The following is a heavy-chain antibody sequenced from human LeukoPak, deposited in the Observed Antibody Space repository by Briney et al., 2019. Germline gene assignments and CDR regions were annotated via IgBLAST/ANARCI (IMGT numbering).Heavy chain of an antibody. D-gene: IGHD3-10*01. CDR1: GGTLSSYA. CDR3: ARREGTFGTYFDY. V-gene: IGHV1-69*13. CDR2: IIPIFGTA. J-gene: IGHJ4*02. Sequence: SVKVSCKASGGTLSSYAIHWVRQAPGQGLEWMGGIIPIFGTANYAQKFQGRVTIIADESSTTAYMGLSSLRSEDTAVYYCARREGTFGTYFDYWGQGTLVTVSS.